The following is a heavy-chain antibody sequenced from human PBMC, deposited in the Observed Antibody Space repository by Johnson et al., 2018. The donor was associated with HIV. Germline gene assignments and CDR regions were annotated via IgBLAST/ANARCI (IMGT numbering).Heavy chain of an antibody. CDR1: GFTFSSYA. CDR2: IGFDGTNK. V-gene: IGHV3-30*04. D-gene: IGHD1-26*01. Sequence: QVQLVESGGGLVQPGGSLRLSCAASGFTFSSYAIHWVRQAPGKGLQWVAVIGFDGTNKYYADSLKGRFTISRDNSKNTLYLQMNSLRPEDTALYFCARDSGAPGNDAFDIWGQGTMVTISS. J-gene: IGHJ3*02. CDR3: ARDSGAPGNDAFDI.